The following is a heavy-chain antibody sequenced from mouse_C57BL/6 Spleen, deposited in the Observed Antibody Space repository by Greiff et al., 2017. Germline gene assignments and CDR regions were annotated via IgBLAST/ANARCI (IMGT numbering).Heavy chain of an antibody. J-gene: IGHJ2*01. D-gene: IGHD2-1*01. CDR2: IHPNSGST. CDR1: GYTFTSYW. Sequence: VQLQQLGAELVKPGASVQLSCKASGYTFTSYWLYWVQQRPGQGLEWIGMIHPNSGSTNYNEKFKSKATLTVDKSSSTAYMQLSSRTSEDSAVYYCAREGIYYGNSHYDYWDQGTTLTVSS. V-gene: IGHV1-64*01. CDR3: AREGIYYGNSHYDY.